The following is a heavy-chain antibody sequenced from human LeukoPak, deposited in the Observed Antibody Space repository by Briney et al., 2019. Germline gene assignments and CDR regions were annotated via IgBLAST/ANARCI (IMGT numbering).Heavy chain of an antibody. CDR1: GFIFSMSD. J-gene: IGHJ5*02. CDR2: FGTVGDT. CDR3: ARGAAIGFDP. Sequence: PGGSLRLSCATSGFIFSMSDMHWVRQPIGKGLEWASGFGTVGDTYYLDSVKGRFTISRDNAKNSLYLQMNNVRAGDTAVYYCARGAAIGFDPWGQGTLVIVSS. D-gene: IGHD5-24*01. V-gene: IGHV3-13*01.